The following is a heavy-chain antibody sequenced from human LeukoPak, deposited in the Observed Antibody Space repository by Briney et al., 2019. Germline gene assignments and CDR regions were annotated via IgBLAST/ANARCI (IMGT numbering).Heavy chain of an antibody. CDR3: ARLGTIAARAFDY. J-gene: IGHJ4*02. V-gene: IGHV4-39*01. CDR2: IYYTWST. CDR1: GGSIISSSYY. Sequence: PSETLSPTFTVSGGSIISSSYYWGWIRQPPGKGLEGIGSIYYTWSTYYNPSLKSRVTISVDTSKNQFSLKLSSVPAADTAVYYCARLGTIAARAFDYWGQGTLVTVSS. D-gene: IGHD6-6*01.